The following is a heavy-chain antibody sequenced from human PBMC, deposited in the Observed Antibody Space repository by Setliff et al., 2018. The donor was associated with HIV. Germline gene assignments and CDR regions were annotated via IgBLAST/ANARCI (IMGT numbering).Heavy chain of an antibody. V-gene: IGHV1-69*04. CDR3: ARDSPYYYDSSGYLFDY. CDR2: VIPVRDMA. D-gene: IGHD3-22*01. J-gene: IGHJ4*02. Sequence: GASVKVSCKASGGTLRSYGMTWVRQAPGQGLEWMGTVIPVRDMANYAEKFQGRVTITADRSTSTSYMELRGLRSEDTAVYYCARDSPYYYDSSGYLFDYWGQGTLVTVSS. CDR1: GGTLRSYG.